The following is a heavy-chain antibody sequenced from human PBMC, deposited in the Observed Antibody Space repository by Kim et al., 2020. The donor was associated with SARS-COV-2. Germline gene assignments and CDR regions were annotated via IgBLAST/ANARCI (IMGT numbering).Heavy chain of an antibody. D-gene: IGHD6-13*01. J-gene: IGHJ6*02. V-gene: IGHV3-53*01. CDR1: GFTVSNNY. Sequence: GGSLRLSCAASGFTVSNNYMNWVRQAPGKGLEWVSVIYIGDSTYYADSVKGRFAISRDNSKNTLYLQMNSLRVEDTAVYYCARGFQQLDFYYYGMDVWV. CDR2: IYIGDST. CDR3: ARGFQQLDFYYYGMDV.